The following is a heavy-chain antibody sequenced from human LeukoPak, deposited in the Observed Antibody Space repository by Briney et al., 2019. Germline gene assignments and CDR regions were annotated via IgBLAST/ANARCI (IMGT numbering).Heavy chain of an antibody. CDR3: ARVRSGSSAGNYGMDV. D-gene: IGHD1-26*01. CDR2: ISSSSSYI. CDR1: GFTFSSYS. V-gene: IGHV3-21*01. Sequence: PGGSLRLSCAASGFTFSSYSMNWVRQAPGKGLEWVSSISSSSSYIYYADSVKGRFTISRDNAKNSLYLQMNSLRAEDTAVYYCARVRSGSSAGNYGMDVWGQGTTVTVSS. J-gene: IGHJ6*02.